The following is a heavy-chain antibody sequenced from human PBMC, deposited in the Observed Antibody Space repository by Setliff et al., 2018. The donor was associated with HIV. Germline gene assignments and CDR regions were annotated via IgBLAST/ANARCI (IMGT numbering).Heavy chain of an antibody. V-gene: IGHV3-30-3*01. CDR2: ISYDGSNK. D-gene: IGHD3-10*01. Sequence: PGGSLRLSCAASGFTFSSYAMHWVRQAPGKGLEWVAVISYDGSNKYCADSVKGRFTISRDNSKNTLYLQMNSLRAEDTAVYYCARMSDGSGSYYYYYGMDVWGQGTTVTVSS. CDR1: GFTFSSYA. J-gene: IGHJ6*02. CDR3: ARMSDGSGSYYYYYGMDV.